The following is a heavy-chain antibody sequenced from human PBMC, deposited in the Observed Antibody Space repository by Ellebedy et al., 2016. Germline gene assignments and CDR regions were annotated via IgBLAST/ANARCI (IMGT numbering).Heavy chain of an antibody. D-gene: IGHD1-1*01. J-gene: IGHJ3*02. Sequence: GGSLRLXXAASDFTVSRNDMIWVRQAPGKGLEWVSLIYTTGATYYADSVKGRFTISRDNSKKTLFLQMTSLGAEDTAVYYCATRHNGAFDIWGQGTMVTVSS. CDR1: DFTVSRND. CDR2: IYTTGAT. CDR3: ATRHNGAFDI. V-gene: IGHV3-53*01.